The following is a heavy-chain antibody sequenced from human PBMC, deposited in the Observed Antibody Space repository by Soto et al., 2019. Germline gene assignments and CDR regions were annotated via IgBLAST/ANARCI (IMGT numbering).Heavy chain of an antibody. V-gene: IGHV1-69*01. CDR2: IIPIFGTA. Sequence: QVQLVHSGAEVKKPGSSVKVSCKASGGTFSSYAISWVRQAPGQGLEWMGGIIPIFGTANYAQKFQGRVTITADASTSTAYMELSSLRSEDTAVYYCARSSIVGATRNGGYYYYGMDVWGQGTTVTVSS. CDR1: GGTFSSYA. CDR3: ARSSIVGATRNGGYYYYGMDV. J-gene: IGHJ6*02. D-gene: IGHD1-26*01.